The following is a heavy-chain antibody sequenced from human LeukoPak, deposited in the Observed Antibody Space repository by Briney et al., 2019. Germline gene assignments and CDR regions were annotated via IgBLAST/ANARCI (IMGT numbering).Heavy chain of an antibody. J-gene: IGHJ3*02. CDR2: ISWDGGST. Sequence: GGSLRLSCAASAFTFDDYAMHWVRQAPGKGLEWVSLISWDGGSTYYADSVKGRFTISRDNSKNSLYLQMNSLRAEDTALYYCAKDNYSGIVVAIGAFDIWGQGTMVTVSS. CDR1: AFTFDDYA. V-gene: IGHV3-43D*03. D-gene: IGHD3-22*01. CDR3: AKDNYSGIVVAIGAFDI.